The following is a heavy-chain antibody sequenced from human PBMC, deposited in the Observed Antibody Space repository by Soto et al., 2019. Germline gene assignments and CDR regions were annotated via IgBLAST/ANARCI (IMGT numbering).Heavy chain of an antibody. V-gene: IGHV4-59*01. Sequence: SDTCSVADGSSTGYYWSCIRKHPGKGLEWIGFIYYSGSTKYNPSLKSRVTISIDTSKNQFSLKLKSVTAADTAVYFCARDHCSGDCYLNWFDPWGQGTLVTVSS. CDR2: IYYSGST. CDR1: DGSSTGYY. J-gene: IGHJ5*02. D-gene: IGHD2-21*02. CDR3: ARDHCSGDCYLNWFDP.